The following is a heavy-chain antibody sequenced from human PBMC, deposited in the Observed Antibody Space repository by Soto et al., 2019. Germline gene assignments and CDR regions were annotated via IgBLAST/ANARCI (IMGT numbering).Heavy chain of an antibody. D-gene: IGHD1-1*01. CDR1: GFSLSTSGVG. CDR3: AQRAGLQGNWNGGYFDF. V-gene: IGHV2-5*02. J-gene: IGHJ4*02. Sequence: QITLKESGPTRVKPTQTLTLTCTFSGFSLSTSGVGVGWIRQPPGKALERLALIYWDDDKRYSPSLKSRLTITKDTSKDQVVITMSNMDPVVTATYYCAQRAGLQGNWNGGYFDFWGQGALVTVSS. CDR2: IYWDDDK.